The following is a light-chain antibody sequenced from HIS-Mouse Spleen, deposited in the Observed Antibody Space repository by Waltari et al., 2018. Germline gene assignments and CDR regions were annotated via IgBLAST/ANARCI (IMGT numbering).Light chain of an antibody. CDR1: NLGRKS. Sequence: SYVLTQPPSVSVAPGKTARITCGGNNLGRKSGHLYQQQPGQAPGLVVYDDSDRPSGIPERFSGSNSGNTATLTISRVEAGDEADYYCQVWDSSSDHVVFGGGTKLTVL. J-gene: IGLJ2*01. CDR2: DDS. CDR3: QVWDSSSDHVV. V-gene: IGLV3-21*03.